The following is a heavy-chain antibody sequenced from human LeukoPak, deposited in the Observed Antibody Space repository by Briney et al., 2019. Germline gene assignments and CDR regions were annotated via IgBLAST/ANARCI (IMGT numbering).Heavy chain of an antibody. CDR1: GLTFSTYS. J-gene: IGHJ5*02. V-gene: IGHV3-48*01. Sequence: PGGSLRLSCGASGLTFSTYSMNWVREAPGKGQEWGSYISSDSGTIYYADSVKGRFTISRDNAKNSLYLQMNSLRAEDTAVYYCARAAQPGFDPWGQGTLVTVSS. CDR3: ARAAQPGFDP. CDR2: ISSDSGTI. D-gene: IGHD1-14*01.